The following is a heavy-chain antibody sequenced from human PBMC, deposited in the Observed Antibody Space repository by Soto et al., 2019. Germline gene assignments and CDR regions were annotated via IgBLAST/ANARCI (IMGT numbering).Heavy chain of an antibody. CDR1: GYTFTSYG. J-gene: IGHJ6*02. V-gene: IGHV1-18*01. D-gene: IGHD2-2*01. CDR3: ARDREYCSSTSCYPYYYGMDV. Sequence: ASVKVSCKASGYTFTSYGISWVRQAPGQGLEWMGWISAYNGNTNYAQKLQGRVTMTTDTSTSTAYMELRSLRSDDTAVYYCARDREYCSSTSCYPYYYGMDVWGQGTTVTVSS. CDR2: ISAYNGNT.